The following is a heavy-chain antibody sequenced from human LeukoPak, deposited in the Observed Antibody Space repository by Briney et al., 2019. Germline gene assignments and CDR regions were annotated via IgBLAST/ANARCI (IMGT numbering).Heavy chain of an antibody. D-gene: IGHD6-19*01. CDR3: ARHNRYSSGWYDDY. CDR2: IYPGDSDT. V-gene: IGHV5-51*01. CDR1: GYRFSSYW. J-gene: IGHJ4*02. Sequence: GESLKISCKGSGYRFSSYWIGWVRQMPGKGLEWMGIIYPGDSDTRYTPSFQGQVTISADKSISTAYLQWSSLKASDTAMYYCARHNRYSSGWYDDYWGQGTLVTVSS.